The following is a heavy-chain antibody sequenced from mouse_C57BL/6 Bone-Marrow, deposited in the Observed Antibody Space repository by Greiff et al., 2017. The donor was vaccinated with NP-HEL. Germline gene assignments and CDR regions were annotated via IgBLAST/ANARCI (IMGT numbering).Heavy chain of an antibody. J-gene: IGHJ3*01. D-gene: IGHD1-1*01. V-gene: IGHV1-9*01. CDR1: GYTFTGYW. Sequence: QVQLKESGAELMKPGASVKLSCKATGYTFTGYWIEWVKQRPGHGLEWIGEILPGSGSTNYNEKFKGKATFTADTYSNPAYMQLSSLTTEDSAIYYCARSLYYYGSSVAYWGQGTLVTVSA. CDR2: ILPGSGST. CDR3: ARSLYYYGSSVAY.